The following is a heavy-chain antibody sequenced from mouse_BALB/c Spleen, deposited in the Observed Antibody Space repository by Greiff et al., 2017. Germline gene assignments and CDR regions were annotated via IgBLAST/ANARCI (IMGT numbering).Heavy chain of an antibody. V-gene: IGHV1-82*01. CDR2: IYPGDGDT. J-gene: IGHJ4*01. Sequence: QVQLQQSGPELVKPGASVKISCKASGYAFSSSWMNWVKQRPGQGLEWIGRIYPGDGDTNYNGKFKGKATLTADKSSSTAYMQLSSLTSVDSAVYFCARDQGYDGGYYAMDYWGQGTSVTVSS. CDR3: ARDQGYDGGYYAMDY. CDR1: GYAFSSSW. D-gene: IGHD2-14*01.